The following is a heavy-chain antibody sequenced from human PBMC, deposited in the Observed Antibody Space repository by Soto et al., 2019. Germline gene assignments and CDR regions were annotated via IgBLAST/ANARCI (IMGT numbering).Heavy chain of an antibody. CDR3: ARVDAVAGHAFDY. V-gene: IGHV3-33*01. D-gene: IGHD6-19*01. CDR2: IWYDGSEK. J-gene: IGHJ4*02. Sequence: QVQLVESGGGVVQPGRSLRLSCAASGFTFINYGMHWVRQAPGKGLEWVAVIWYDGSEKYYADSVRGRFTISRDNSKNTLYLQMNSLRVEVTAVYYCARVDAVAGHAFDYWGQGTLVTV. CDR1: GFTFINYG.